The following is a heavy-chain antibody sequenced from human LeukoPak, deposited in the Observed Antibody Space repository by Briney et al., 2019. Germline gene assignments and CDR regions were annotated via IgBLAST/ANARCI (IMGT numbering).Heavy chain of an antibody. D-gene: IGHD6-13*01. V-gene: IGHV3-23*01. Sequence: GGSLRLSCAASGFTFSSYAMSWVRQAPGKGLEWVSAISGSGGSTYYADSVKGRFTISRDNSKNTLYLQMNSLRAEDTAVYYCAKQLKQQLAYYYYYGMDVWGQGTTVTVSS. CDR1: GFTFSSYA. CDR2: ISGSGGST. J-gene: IGHJ6*02. CDR3: AKQLKQQLAYYYYYGMDV.